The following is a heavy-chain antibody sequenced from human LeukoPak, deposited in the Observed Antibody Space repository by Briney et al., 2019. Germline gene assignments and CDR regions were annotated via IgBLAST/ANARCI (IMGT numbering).Heavy chain of an antibody. CDR1: GGSFSGCY. D-gene: IGHD3-10*01. V-gene: IGHV4-34*01. Sequence: PSETLSLTCAVYGGSFSGCYWSWIRQPPGKGLEWIGEINHSGSTNYNPSLKSRVTISVDTSKNQFSLKLSSVTAADTAVYYCARGRLGSRITMVRGFDPWGQGTLVTVSS. J-gene: IGHJ5*02. CDR3: ARGRLGSRITMVRGFDP. CDR2: INHSGST.